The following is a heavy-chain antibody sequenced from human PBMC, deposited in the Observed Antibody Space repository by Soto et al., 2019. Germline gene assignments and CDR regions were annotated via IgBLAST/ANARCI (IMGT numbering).Heavy chain of an antibody. D-gene: IGHD3-10*01. CDR2: ISYDGSNK. J-gene: IGHJ6*02. CDR3: ARERQGMGSGSLDV. CDR1: GFTFSSYA. Sequence: GSLRLSCAASGFTFSSYAMHWVRQAPGKGLEWVAVISYDGSNKYYADSVKGRFTTSRDNSKNTLYLQMNSLRAEDTAVYYCARERQGMGSGSLDVWGQGTTVTVSS. V-gene: IGHV3-30-3*01.